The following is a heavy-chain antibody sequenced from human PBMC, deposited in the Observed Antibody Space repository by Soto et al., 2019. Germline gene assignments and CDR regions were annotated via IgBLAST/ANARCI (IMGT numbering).Heavy chain of an antibody. CDR2: IVVGSGNT. V-gene: IGHV1-58*03. CDR1: GFTLTSSA. J-gene: IGHJ4*02. D-gene: IGHD3-10*01. Sequence: QMQLVQSGPEVKKPGTSVKVSCKASGFTLTSSAVQWVRQVRGQRPEWIGWIVVGSGNTDYAKSFQERVTITRDVSTKTVYMELSSLRSDDTAVYYCATDWGTVMVFDYWGQGTLVTVSS. CDR3: ATDWGTVMVFDY.